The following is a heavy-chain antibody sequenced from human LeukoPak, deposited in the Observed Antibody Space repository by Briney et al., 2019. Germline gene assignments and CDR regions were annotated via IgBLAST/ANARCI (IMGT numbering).Heavy chain of an antibody. V-gene: IGHV3-66*01. CDR1: GFTVSNNY. CDR2: IYDDGDT. J-gene: IGHJ4*02. Sequence: GGSLRLSCAVSGFTVSNNYLGWVRQAPGKGLEWVSTIYDDGDTYYAGPVKGRFIISRDNSRNTLYLQMNSLRAEDTSFYYCARIWRSSGWFAFDYWGQGTLVTVSS. CDR3: ARIWRSSGWFAFDY. D-gene: IGHD6-19*01.